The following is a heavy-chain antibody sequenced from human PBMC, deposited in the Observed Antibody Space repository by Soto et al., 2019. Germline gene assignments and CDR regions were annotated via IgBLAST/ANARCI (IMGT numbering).Heavy chain of an antibody. CDR2: IYYSGST. Sequence: SETLSLTCTVSGVSISSGDYYWSWIRQPPGKGLEWIGYIYYSGSTYYNPSLKSRVTISVDTSKNQFSLKLSSVTAADTAVYYCASRKNGDYGHFFDYWGQGTLVTVSS. J-gene: IGHJ4*02. CDR3: ASRKNGDYGHFFDY. D-gene: IGHD4-17*01. V-gene: IGHV4-30-4*01. CDR1: GVSISSGDYY.